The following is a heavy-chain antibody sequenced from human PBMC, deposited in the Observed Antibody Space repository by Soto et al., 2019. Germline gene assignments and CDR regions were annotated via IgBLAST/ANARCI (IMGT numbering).Heavy chain of an antibody. CDR3: ARGFGRSHFDY. J-gene: IGHJ4*02. Sequence: SETLSLTCTVSGGSISSRDSYWVWIRQPPGKGLEWIGSFHYSGSTYYNPSLKSRVTISVDTSKNQLSLRVTSVTAADTAVYYCARGFGRSHFDYWGQGTLATVSS. CDR2: FHYSGST. V-gene: IGHV4-39*01. D-gene: IGHD3-16*01. CDR1: GGSISSRDSY.